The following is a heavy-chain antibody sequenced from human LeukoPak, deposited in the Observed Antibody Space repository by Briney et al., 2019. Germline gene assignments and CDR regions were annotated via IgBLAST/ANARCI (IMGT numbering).Heavy chain of an antibody. CDR3: ARDGGWYQLLWWFDP. CDR1: GYTFTVYY. CDR2: INPNSGGT. J-gene: IGHJ5*02. V-gene: IGHV1-2*02. D-gene: IGHD2-2*01. Sequence: VASVKVSCKASGYTFTVYYMHWVRQAPGQGLEWMRWINPNSGGTNYAQKFQGRVTMTRDTPISTAHMELSRLRSDDTAVYYCARDGGWYQLLWWFDPWGQGTLVTVSS.